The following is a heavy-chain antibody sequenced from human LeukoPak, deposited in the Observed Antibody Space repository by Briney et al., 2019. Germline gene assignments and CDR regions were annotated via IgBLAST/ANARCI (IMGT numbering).Heavy chain of an antibody. Sequence: GGTLGLSCAASGFTFSSYGMSWVRQAPGKGLEWVSAINTSGGSTYYADSVKGRFTISRDNSKNTLYLQMNSLRAEDTAIYYCAKNGDRGAYCSGGSCYPYFYYYMDVWGKGTTVTISS. CDR2: INTSGGST. CDR1: GFTFSSYG. J-gene: IGHJ6*03. V-gene: IGHV3-23*01. CDR3: AKNGDRGAYCSGGSCYPYFYYYMDV. D-gene: IGHD2-15*01.